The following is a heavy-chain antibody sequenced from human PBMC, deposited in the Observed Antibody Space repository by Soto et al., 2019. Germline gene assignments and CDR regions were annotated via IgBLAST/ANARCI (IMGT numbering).Heavy chain of an antibody. D-gene: IGHD2-21*01. CDR1: GFTFSSYA. Sequence: EVQLVESGGGLVQPGGSLRLSFAGSGFTFSSYAMHWVRQAPGKGLEYVSVISSNGDNTDYANSVKGRFTISRDNSKNTLYLQMGSLRVEDMAVYYCARRIPFGYGMDVWGQGTTVTVSS. CDR3: ARRIPFGYGMDV. J-gene: IGHJ6*02. V-gene: IGHV3-64*01. CDR2: ISSNGDNT.